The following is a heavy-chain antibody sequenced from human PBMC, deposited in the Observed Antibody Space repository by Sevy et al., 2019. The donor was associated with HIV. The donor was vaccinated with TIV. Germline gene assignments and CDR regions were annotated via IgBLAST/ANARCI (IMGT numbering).Heavy chain of an antibody. V-gene: IGHV3-23*01. D-gene: IGHD3-10*02. CDR3: AKPPSNHDVLHYYGMDV. CDR2: ISFSGVAT. CDR1: VFTFGSYG. Sequence: GGSLRLSCVGSVFTFGSYGMSWVRQPPGKGLEWVSSISFSGVATFYADSVRGRFTISRDNSKNILYLQMNSLRAEDTAVYFCAKPPSNHDVLHYYGMDVWGQGTTVTVSS. J-gene: IGHJ6*02.